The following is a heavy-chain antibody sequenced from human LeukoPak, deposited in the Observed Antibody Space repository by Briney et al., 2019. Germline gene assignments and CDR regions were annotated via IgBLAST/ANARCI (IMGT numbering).Heavy chain of an antibody. V-gene: IGHV3-30*18. CDR3: AKMGDSGYEFDY. J-gene: IGHJ4*02. Sequence: GGSLRLSCAASGFTFSSYAMHWVRRAPGKGLEWVAVISYDGSNKYYADSVKGRFTISRDNSKNTLYLQMNSLRAEDTAVYYCAKMGDSGYEFDYWGQGTLVTVSS. CDR1: GFTFSSYA. D-gene: IGHD5-12*01. CDR2: ISYDGSNK.